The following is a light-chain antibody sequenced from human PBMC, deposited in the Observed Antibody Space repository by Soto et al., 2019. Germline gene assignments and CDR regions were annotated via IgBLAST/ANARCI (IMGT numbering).Light chain of an antibody. CDR3: QSCDSSLSGSNGV. V-gene: IGLV1-40*01. J-gene: IGLJ2*01. Sequence: QSVLTQPPSVSGAPGQRVTISCTGSSSNIGAGYDVHWYQQLPGTAPKLLIYGNSNRPSGVPDRFSGSKSGNSASLAITGLQAEDEDDYDCQSCDSSLSGSNGVFGGGTKLTVL. CDR1: SSNIGAGYD. CDR2: GNS.